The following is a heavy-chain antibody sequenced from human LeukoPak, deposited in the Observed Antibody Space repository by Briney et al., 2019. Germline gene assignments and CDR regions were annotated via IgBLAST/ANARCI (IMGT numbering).Heavy chain of an antibody. CDR2: ISSSSGTI. Sequence: PGGSLRLSCEASGFTFSTFAMSWVRQPPGKGLEWVSYISSSSGTIYYADSVKGRFTISRDNAKNSLYLQMNSLRAEDTAVYYCPLELGEGFDYWGQGTLVTVSS. V-gene: IGHV3-48*01. J-gene: IGHJ4*02. CDR3: PLELGEGFDY. CDR1: GFTFSTFA. D-gene: IGHD1-7*01.